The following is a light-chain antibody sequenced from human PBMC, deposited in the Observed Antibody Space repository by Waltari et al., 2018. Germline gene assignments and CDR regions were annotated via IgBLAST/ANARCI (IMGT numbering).Light chain of an antibody. J-gene: IGKJ1*01. V-gene: IGKV3-20*01. CDR2: DAS. CDR1: QSVSSS. CDR3: QKYGSRPAT. Sequence: EIVLTQSPGTLSLSLGERATLSCRASQSVSSSLAWYQQKPGQAPRLLIYDASSRATGIPDRFSGSGSGTDFSLTISRLEPEDVAVYYCQKYGSRPATFGQGTKVEIK.